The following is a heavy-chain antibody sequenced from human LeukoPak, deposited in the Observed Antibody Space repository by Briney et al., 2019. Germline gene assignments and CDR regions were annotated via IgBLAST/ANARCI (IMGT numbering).Heavy chain of an antibody. CDR2: ISSSSSYT. V-gene: IGHV3-11*06. CDR3: ARVYYYDSSGYYQPSGYFQH. J-gene: IGHJ1*01. Sequence: GGSLRLSCAASGFTFSDYYMSWIRQAPGKGLEWVSYISSSSSYTNYADSVKGRFTISRDNAKNSLYLRMNSLRAEDTAVYYCARVYYYDSSGYYQPSGYFQHWGQGTLVTVSS. D-gene: IGHD3-22*01. CDR1: GFTFSDYY.